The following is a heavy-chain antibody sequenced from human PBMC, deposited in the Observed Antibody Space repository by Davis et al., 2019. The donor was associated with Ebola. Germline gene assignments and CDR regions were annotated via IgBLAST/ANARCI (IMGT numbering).Heavy chain of an antibody. CDR1: GFTFSSYA. D-gene: IGHD5-24*01. CDR2: ISYDGSKK. Sequence: GGSLRLSCAASGFTFSSYAMHWVRQAPGKGLEWVSVISYDGSKKYYADSVKGRFTISRDNAKNTLYLQMNSLRAEDTAVYYCARDIGDGYNFDYMDVWGKGTTVTVSS. CDR3: ARDIGDGYNFDYMDV. J-gene: IGHJ6*03. V-gene: IGHV3-30-3*01.